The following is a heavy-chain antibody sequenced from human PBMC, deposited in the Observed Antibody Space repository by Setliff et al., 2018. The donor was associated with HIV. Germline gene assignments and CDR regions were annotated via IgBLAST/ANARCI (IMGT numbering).Heavy chain of an antibody. V-gene: IGHV4-59*12. J-gene: IGHJ6*03. Sequence: SETLSLTCSVSGGSISSYYWSWIRQPPGKGLEWIGDIYYSGMTNYNPSLKSRVSTSVDTSKNQFSLKLSSVTAADTAVYYCARAFKAFYSGSGSYYHYSYYMDVWGIGTAVTVSS. D-gene: IGHD3-10*01. CDR2: IYYSGMT. CDR1: GGSISSYY. CDR3: ARAFKAFYSGSGSYYHYSYYMDV.